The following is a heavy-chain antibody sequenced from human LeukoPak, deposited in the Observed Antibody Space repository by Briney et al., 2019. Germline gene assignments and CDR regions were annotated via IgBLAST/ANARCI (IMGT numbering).Heavy chain of an antibody. CDR3: ARDETYYDFWSGYPNFDY. CDR1: GGTFSSYA. J-gene: IGHJ4*02. V-gene: IGHV1-69*13. Sequence: SVKVSCKASGGTFSSYAISWVRQAPGQGLEWMGGVIPIFGTANYAQKFQGRVTITADESTSTAYMELSSLRSEDTAVYYCARDETYYDFWSGYPNFDYWGQGTLVTVSS. CDR2: VIPIFGTA. D-gene: IGHD3-3*01.